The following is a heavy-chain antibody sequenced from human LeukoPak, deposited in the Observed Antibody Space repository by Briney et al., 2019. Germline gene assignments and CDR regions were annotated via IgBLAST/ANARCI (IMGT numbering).Heavy chain of an antibody. D-gene: IGHD6-19*01. Sequence: GGSLRLSCAASGFTFSSYALSWVRQAPGKGLEWVSAISGSGGSTYYADSVKGRFTISRDNSKNTLYLQMNSLRAEDTAVYYCAKDHAQWLVLDYWGQGTLVTVSS. CDR1: GFTFSSYA. CDR3: AKDHAQWLVLDY. CDR2: ISGSGGST. V-gene: IGHV3-23*01. J-gene: IGHJ4*02.